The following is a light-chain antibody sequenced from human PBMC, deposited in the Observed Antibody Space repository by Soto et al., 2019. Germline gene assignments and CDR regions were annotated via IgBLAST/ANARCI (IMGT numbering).Light chain of an antibody. CDR1: QGISTN. CDR3: QQANRVPLS. V-gene: IGKV1-12*01. J-gene: IGKJ5*01. Sequence: DIQMTQSPSSVSASVGDRFTITFRASQGISTNLAWYQQKPGKAPKLLIYAASSLQSGVPPRFSGSGSGTDFTLTISSLQPEDFAIYYCQQANRVPLSFGQGTRLEIK. CDR2: AAS.